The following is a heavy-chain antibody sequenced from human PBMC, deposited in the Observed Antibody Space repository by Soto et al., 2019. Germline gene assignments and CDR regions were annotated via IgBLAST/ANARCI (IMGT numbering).Heavy chain of an antibody. Sequence: SCPTLVNPTQTLTLTCTFSGFSLSTSGVGVGWIRQPPGRALEWLALIYWDDDKRYSPSLKSRLTITKDTSKNQVVLTMTNMDPVDTATYYCAHRPPTNYDFWGGYSNWFDPWGQGTLVTVSS. V-gene: IGHV2-5*02. J-gene: IGHJ5*02. CDR3: AHRPPTNYDFWGGYSNWFDP. CDR1: GFSLSTSGVG. CDR2: IYWDDDK. D-gene: IGHD3-3*01.